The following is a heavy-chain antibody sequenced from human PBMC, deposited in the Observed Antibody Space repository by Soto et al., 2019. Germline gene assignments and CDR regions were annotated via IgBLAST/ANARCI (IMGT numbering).Heavy chain of an antibody. V-gene: IGHV1-69*13. CDR2: IIPIFGTA. CDR1: GGTFSSYA. D-gene: IGHD2-21*02. Sequence: SVKVSCKASGGTFSSYAISWVRQAPGQGLEWMGGIIPIFGTANYAQKFQGRVTITADESTSTAYMELGSLRSEDTAVYYCARGQGLRLHMNNWFDPWGQGTLVTVSS. J-gene: IGHJ5*02. CDR3: ARGQGLRLHMNNWFDP.